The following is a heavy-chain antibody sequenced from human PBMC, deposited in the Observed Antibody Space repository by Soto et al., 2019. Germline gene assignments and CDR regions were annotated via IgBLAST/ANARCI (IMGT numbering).Heavy chain of an antibody. CDR2: VIPLFGAA. Sequence: SVKVSCKASGGTFNNYGINWVRQAPGQGLEWMGGVIPLFGAANYAQKFQGRVTITADASTSVAYMQLSSLRSEDTAVYYCAREQHDPYDASGYYFNWFDPWGQGTLVTVSS. CDR3: AREQHDPYDASGYYFNWFDP. D-gene: IGHD3-22*01. J-gene: IGHJ5*02. CDR1: GGTFNNYG. V-gene: IGHV1-69*13.